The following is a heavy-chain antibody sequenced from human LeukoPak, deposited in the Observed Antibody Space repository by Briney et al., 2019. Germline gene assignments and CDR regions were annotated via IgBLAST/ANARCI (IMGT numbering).Heavy chain of an antibody. Sequence: ASVKVSCKASGYTFTSYDINWVRQATGQGLEWIGWMNPNSGNTGYAQKFQGRVTMTRNTSISTAYMELSSLRSEDTAVYYCARVVDIVVVPAAMHYGMDVWGPGTTVTVSS. CDR3: ARVVDIVVVPAAMHYGMDV. D-gene: IGHD2-2*03. CDR1: GYTFTSYD. CDR2: MNPNSGNT. J-gene: IGHJ6*02. V-gene: IGHV1-8*01.